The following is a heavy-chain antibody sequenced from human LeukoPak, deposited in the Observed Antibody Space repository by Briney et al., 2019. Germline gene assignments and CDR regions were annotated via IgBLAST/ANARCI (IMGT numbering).Heavy chain of an antibody. V-gene: IGHV3-7*01. CDR2: INHNGNVN. CDR1: GFTFSSYW. CDR3: ARDKIVGATYFDY. Sequence: GGSLRLSCAASGFTFSSYWMNWARQAPGKGLEWVASINHNGNVNYYVDSVKGRFTISRDNAKNSLYLQMSNLRAEDTAVYYCARDKIVGATYFDYWGQGTLVTVSS. J-gene: IGHJ4*02. D-gene: IGHD1-26*01.